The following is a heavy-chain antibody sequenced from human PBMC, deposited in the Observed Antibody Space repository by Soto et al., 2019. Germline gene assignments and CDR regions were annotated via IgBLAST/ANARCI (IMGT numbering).Heavy chain of an antibody. V-gene: IGHV4-34*01. J-gene: IGHJ5*02. D-gene: IGHD2-2*01. CDR2: INHSGST. CDR3: ARSRVVVVPAAMKKGGWFDP. CDR1: GGSFSGYY. Sequence: QVQLQQWGAGLLKPSETLSLTCAVYGGSFSGYYWSWIRQPPGKGLEWIGEINHSGSTNYNPSLKSRVTISVDTSKNQFSLKLSSVTAADTAVYYCARSRVVVVPAAMKKGGWFDPWGQGTLVTVSS.